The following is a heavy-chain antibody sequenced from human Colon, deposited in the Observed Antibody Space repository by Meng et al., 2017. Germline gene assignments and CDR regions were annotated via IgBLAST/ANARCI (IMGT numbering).Heavy chain of an antibody. D-gene: IGHD2-2*02. CDR2: IYYSGST. Sequence: QVQLQESGPGLVKPSQTLSLTCTVSGGSISSGDYSWSWIRQPPGKGLEWIGYIYYSGSTYYNPSLKSRVTISVDTSKNQFSLKLSSVTAADTAVYYCARVPIVVVPAAIPVSGWFDPWGQGTLVTVSS. J-gene: IGHJ5*02. CDR3: ARVPIVVVPAAIPVSGWFDP. CDR1: GGSISSGDYS. V-gene: IGHV4-30-4*01.